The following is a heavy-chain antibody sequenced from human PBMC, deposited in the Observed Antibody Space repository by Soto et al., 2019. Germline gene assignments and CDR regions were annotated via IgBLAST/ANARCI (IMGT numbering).Heavy chain of an antibody. D-gene: IGHD1-26*01. V-gene: IGHV3-23*01. CDR3: ARRGSGSYYDY. Sequence: EVQLLESGGGLVQPGGSLRLSLEASGFTLRSYAMRWFRRAPVKGLEWVSAISGSGDSTYYADSVKGRFTISRDNSKNTLYLQMNSLRAEDTAVYYCARRGSGSYYDYWGQGTLVTVSS. CDR2: ISGSGDST. CDR1: GFTLRSYA. J-gene: IGHJ4*02.